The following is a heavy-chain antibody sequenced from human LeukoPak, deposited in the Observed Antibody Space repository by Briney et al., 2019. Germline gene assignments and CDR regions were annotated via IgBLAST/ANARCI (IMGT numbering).Heavy chain of an antibody. D-gene: IGHD3-10*01. CDR2: INHSGST. CDR3: AATRYTPTRDTGEAFDI. CDR1: GGSFSGYY. Sequence: SETLSLTCAVYGGSFSGYYWSWIRQPPGKGLEWIGEINHSGSTNYNPSLKSRVTISVDTSKNQFSLKLSSVTAADTAVYYCAATRYTPTRDTGEAFDIWAQGTMVTVSS. V-gene: IGHV4-34*01. J-gene: IGHJ3*02.